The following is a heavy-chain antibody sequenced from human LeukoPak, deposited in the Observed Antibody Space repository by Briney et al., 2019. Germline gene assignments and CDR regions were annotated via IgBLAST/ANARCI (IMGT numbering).Heavy chain of an antibody. J-gene: IGHJ4*02. D-gene: IGHD3-10*01. CDR3: TTDLGTYYHGSQRLIPIDY. Sequence: GGSLRLSCAASGFIFKDFWMIWVRQAPGKGLEWIGRIKSKTDGETTNYAEPVRGRFTISRDDSKSAVYLQMNSLKIEDTAVYYCTTDLGTYYHGSQRLIPIDYWGQGTLVTVSS. CDR2: IKSKTDGETT. CDR1: GFIFKDFW. V-gene: IGHV3-15*01.